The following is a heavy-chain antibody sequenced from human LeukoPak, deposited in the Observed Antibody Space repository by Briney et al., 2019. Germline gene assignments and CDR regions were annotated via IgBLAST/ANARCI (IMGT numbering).Heavy chain of an antibody. CDR3: ARDKVSGGWYDFDY. D-gene: IGHD6-19*01. CDR1: GFTFSTYW. J-gene: IGHJ4*02. V-gene: IGHV3-74*01. Sequence: GGSLRLSCAASGFTFSTYWMHWVRQAPGKGLVWVSRINSDGSSTRYADSVKGRFTISRDNAKNTLYLQMNSLRAEDTAVYYCARDKVSGGWYDFDYWGQGTLVTVSS. CDR2: INSDGSST.